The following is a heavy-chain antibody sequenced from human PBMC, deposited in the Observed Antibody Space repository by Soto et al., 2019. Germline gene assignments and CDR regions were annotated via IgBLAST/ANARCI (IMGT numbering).Heavy chain of an antibody. CDR2: IRSKAYGGTT. J-gene: IGHJ6*02. Sequence: GGSLRLSCTASGFTFGDYAMSWVRQAPGKGLEWVGFIRSKAYGGTTEYAASVKGRFTISRDDSKSIAYLQMNSLKTEDTAVYYCTRDSIVVVITSKQYYYYGMDVWGQGTTVTVSS. CDR1: GFTFGDYA. CDR3: TRDSIVVVITSKQYYYYGMDV. V-gene: IGHV3-49*04. D-gene: IGHD3-22*01.